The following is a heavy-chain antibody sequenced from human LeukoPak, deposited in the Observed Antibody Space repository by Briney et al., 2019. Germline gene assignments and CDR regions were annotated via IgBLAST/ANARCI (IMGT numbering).Heavy chain of an antibody. J-gene: IGHJ5*02. V-gene: IGHV3-74*01. Sequence: GGSLRLSCAASGFTFSSYWMHWVRQTPGKGLVWISRIKSDGSTIYADSVKGRFTMSRDNAKNTLYLQMNSLRAEDTAIYYCARAVTYFYGSVTYDWFDPWGQGTLVTVSS. CDR3: ARAVTYFYGSVTYDWFDP. CDR1: GFTFSSYW. CDR2: IKSDGST. D-gene: IGHD3-10*01.